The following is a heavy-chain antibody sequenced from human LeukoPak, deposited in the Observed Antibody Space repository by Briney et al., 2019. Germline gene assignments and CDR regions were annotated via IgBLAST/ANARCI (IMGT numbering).Heavy chain of an antibody. CDR2: IYYSGST. V-gene: IGHV4-39*01. CDR1: GGSISSSSYY. Sequence: SETPSLTCTVSGGSISSSSYYWGWIRQPPGKGLEWIGSIYYSGSTYYNPSLKSRVTISVDTSKNQFSLKLSSVTAADTAVYYCARHVDTVGAFDIWGQGTMVTVSS. D-gene: IGHD5-18*01. CDR3: ARHVDTVGAFDI. J-gene: IGHJ3*02.